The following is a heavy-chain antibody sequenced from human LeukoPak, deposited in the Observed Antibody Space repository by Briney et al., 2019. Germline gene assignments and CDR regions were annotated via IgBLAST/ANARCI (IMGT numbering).Heavy chain of an antibody. J-gene: IGHJ4*02. V-gene: IGHV4-39*01. CDR3: ARHPYSSGWYPHAHYFDY. CDR2: IYYSGST. Sequence: SETLSLTCTVSGVSISSSSYYWGWIRQPPGKGLEWIGSIYYSGSTYHNPSLKSRVTISVDTSKNQFSLNLSSVTAADTAVYYCARHPYSSGWYPHAHYFDYWGQGTLVTVSS. CDR1: GVSISSSSYY. D-gene: IGHD6-19*01.